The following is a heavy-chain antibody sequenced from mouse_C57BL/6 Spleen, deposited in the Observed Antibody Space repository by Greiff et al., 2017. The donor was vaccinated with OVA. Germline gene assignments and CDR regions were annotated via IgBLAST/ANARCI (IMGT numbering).Heavy chain of an antibody. CDR2: IYPGDGDT. CDR1: GYAFSSSW. D-gene: IGHD1-1*01. V-gene: IGHV1-82*01. CDR3: AKESRSITTVVANYAMDY. Sequence: VQLQQSGPELVKPGASVKISCKASGYAFSSSWMNWVKQRPGKGLEWIGRIYPGDGDTNYNGKFKGKATLTADKSSSTAYMQLSSLTSEDSAVYFCAKESRSITTVVANYAMDYWGQGTSVTVSS. J-gene: IGHJ4*01.